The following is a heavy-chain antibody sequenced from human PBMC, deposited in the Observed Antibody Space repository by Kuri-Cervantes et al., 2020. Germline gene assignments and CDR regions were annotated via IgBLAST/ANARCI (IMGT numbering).Heavy chain of an antibody. Sequence: GESLKISCAASGFTFSSYGMHWVRQAPGKGLEWVAVIWYDGSNKYYADSVKGRFTISRDSSKNTLYLQMNSLRVEDTAIYYCAKDLQTVYESSGHYSPFDIWGQGTMVTVSS. D-gene: IGHD3-22*01. CDR1: GFTFSSYG. CDR3: AKDLQTVYESSGHYSPFDI. V-gene: IGHV3-33*06. J-gene: IGHJ3*02. CDR2: IWYDGSNK.